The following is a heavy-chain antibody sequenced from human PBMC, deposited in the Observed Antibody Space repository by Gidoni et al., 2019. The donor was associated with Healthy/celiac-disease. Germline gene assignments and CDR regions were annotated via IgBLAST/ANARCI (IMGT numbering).Heavy chain of an antibody. V-gene: IGHV4-59*01. CDR3: ARLAGGSTAMAFDY. CDR1: GGSISSYD. CDR2: IYYSGST. Sequence: QVQLPESGPGLVKPSETLSLTCPVSGGSISSYDWSWIRQPPGKGLEWIGYIYYSGSTNYNPSLKSRVTISVDTSKNQCSLKLSSVTAADTAVYYCARLAGGSTAMAFDYWGQGTLVTVSS. D-gene: IGHD5-18*01. J-gene: IGHJ4*02.